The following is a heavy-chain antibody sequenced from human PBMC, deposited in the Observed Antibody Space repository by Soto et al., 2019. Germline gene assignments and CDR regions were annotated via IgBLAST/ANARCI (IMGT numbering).Heavy chain of an antibody. J-gene: IGHJ4*02. CDR2: INGGNGNT. V-gene: IGHV1-3*01. CDR3: ARGGWLLEQSFDY. D-gene: IGHD3-9*01. Sequence: GASVKVSCKASGYTFTRHAIHWVRQAPGQRLEWMGWINGGNGNTKYSPKFQGRVTITRDTSASTAYMELSSLRSEDTAVYYCARGGWLLEQSFDYWGQGALVTVS. CDR1: GYTFTRHA.